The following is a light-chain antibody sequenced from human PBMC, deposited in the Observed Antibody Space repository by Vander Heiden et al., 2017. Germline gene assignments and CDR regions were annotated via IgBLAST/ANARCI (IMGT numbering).Light chain of an antibody. J-gene: IGLJ2*01. CDR1: SGSVSTSPY. CDR3: VLYMGSGMDVV. Sequence: QTVVTQEPSFSVSPGGTVTLTCGLSSGSVSTSPYPSWYQQTPGQAPRTLIYNTGTRSSGVPDRFSGSILGNKAALTITGAQADDESDYYCVLYMGSGMDVVFGGGTKLTVL. V-gene: IGLV8-61*01. CDR2: NTG.